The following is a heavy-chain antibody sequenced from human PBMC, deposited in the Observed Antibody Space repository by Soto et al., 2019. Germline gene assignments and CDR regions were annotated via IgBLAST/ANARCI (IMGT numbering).Heavy chain of an antibody. CDR1: GFSFKDYY. CDR2: ITSSGGNA. CDR3: ARDMYANYLNSFDL. D-gene: IGHD2-8*01. V-gene: IGHV3-11*01. Sequence: VGSLRVSCAASGFSFKDYYMTWMRQTPEKGLEWISTITSSGGNAYYAASVKGRVTISSDNAHNSLYLQMSGLRAEDPAMYYCARDMYANYLNSFDLWGQGTLVTVSS. J-gene: IGHJ5*02.